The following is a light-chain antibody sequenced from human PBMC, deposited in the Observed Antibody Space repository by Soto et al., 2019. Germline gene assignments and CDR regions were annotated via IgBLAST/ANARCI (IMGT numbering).Light chain of an antibody. J-gene: IGLJ1*01. Sequence: QAALTQPPSVSGSPGQSVTISCTVTSSDVGSYNRVSWYQQPPGTAPKLMIYEVSDRPSGVPDRFSGSKSGNTASLTISGLQAEDEADYSCSSYTSSSPYVFGPGTKVTV. V-gene: IGLV2-18*02. CDR2: EVS. CDR3: SSYTSSSPYV. CDR1: SSDVGSYNR.